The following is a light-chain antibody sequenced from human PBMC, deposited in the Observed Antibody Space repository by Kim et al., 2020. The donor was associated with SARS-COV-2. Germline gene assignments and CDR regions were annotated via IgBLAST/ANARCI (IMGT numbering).Light chain of an antibody. J-gene: IGKJ2*01. Sequence: WSSGRRGHRPCRARQSVASNHIAWFPQKPGQTPRPLIYCTSSRDTGLPDRFSASVSGTVFTLTISRLEPEDFAVYYCQQYDNSPYTFGQGTKLEI. V-gene: IGKV3-20*01. CDR2: CTS. CDR1: QSVASNH. CDR3: QQYDNSPYT.